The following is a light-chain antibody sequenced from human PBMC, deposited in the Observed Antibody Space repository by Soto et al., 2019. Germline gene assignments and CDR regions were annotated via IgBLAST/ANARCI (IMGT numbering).Light chain of an antibody. J-gene: IGLJ2*01. CDR1: SSDVGRYDL. V-gene: IGLV2-23*01. CDR3: CAYAGSRNLV. Sequence: QSALTQPASVSGSPGQSITISCTGTSSDVGRYDLVSWYQQHPGKVPKLMVFEGNERPSGVSNRFSASKSGNTASLTISGLQADDEADYYCCAYAGSRNLVFGGGTKLTVL. CDR2: EGN.